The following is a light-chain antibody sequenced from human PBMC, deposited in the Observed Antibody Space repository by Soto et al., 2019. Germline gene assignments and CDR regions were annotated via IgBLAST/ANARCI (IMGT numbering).Light chain of an antibody. CDR2: NNN. CDR1: SSNIGSSY. J-gene: IGLJ1*01. V-gene: IGLV1-47*02. CDR3: AAWDDRVSGYV. Sequence: QSVLTQPPSTSGTPGQRVTISCSGSSSNIGSSYVFWFQHLPGTAPKLLMYNNNQRPSGVPDRVSASKSGTSAPLAISGLRSEDEADYYCAAWDDRVSGYVFGTGTKLTVL.